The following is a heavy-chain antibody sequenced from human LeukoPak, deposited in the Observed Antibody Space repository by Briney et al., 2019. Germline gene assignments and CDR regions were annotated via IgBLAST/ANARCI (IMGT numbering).Heavy chain of an antibody. CDR1: GFTFDDYA. CDR2: MSGDGDST. J-gene: IGHJ4*02. CDR3: AKAGRIGGPYSYFDY. V-gene: IGHV3-43*02. Sequence: GGSQRLSCAASGFTFDDYAMHWVRQAPGKGLEWVSLMSGDGDSTYYADSVKGRFIISRDNSKNSLYLQMNSLRTEDTALYYCAKAGRIGGPYSYFDYWGQGTLVTVSS. D-gene: IGHD1-26*01.